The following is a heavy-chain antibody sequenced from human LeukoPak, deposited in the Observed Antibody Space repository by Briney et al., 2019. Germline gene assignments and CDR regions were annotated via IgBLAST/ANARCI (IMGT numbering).Heavy chain of an antibody. Sequence: SQTLSLTCAISGDSFSSNSAAWNWLRQSPSRGLEWLGRTYYRSKWYNDYAESVKSRITINPDTSKNQFSLQLNSVTPEDTAVYYCAREGALGFGAFDIWGQGTMVTVS. CDR3: AREGALGFGAFDI. CDR1: GDSFSSNSAA. CDR2: TYYRSKWYN. V-gene: IGHV6-1*01. J-gene: IGHJ3*02. D-gene: IGHD3-10*01.